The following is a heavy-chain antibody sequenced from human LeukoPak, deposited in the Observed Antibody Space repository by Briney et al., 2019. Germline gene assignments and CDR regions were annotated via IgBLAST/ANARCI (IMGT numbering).Heavy chain of an antibody. CDR3: ARGWVDYDILTGYPAAEDY. Sequence: GGSLRLSCAASGVTFSSYWMSWVRQAPGKGLEWVSVIYSGGSTYYADSVKGRFTISRDNSKNTLYLQMNSLRAEDTAVYYCARGWVDYDILTGYPAAEDYWGQGTLVTVSS. V-gene: IGHV3-53*01. CDR1: GVTFSSYW. D-gene: IGHD3-9*01. CDR2: IYSGGST. J-gene: IGHJ4*02.